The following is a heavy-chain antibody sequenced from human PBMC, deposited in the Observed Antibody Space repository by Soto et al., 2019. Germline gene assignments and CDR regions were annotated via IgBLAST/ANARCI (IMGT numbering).Heavy chain of an antibody. CDR3: ARGGGTNWLDP. CDR1: GGSFSGYY. D-gene: IGHD1-1*01. V-gene: IGHV4-34*01. CDR2: INHSGST. J-gene: IGHJ5*02. Sequence: SETLSLTCAVYGGSFSGYYWSWIRQPPGKGLEWIGEINHSGSTNYNPSLKSRVTISVDTSKNQFSLKLSSVTAADTAVYYCARGGGTNWLDPWGQGTLVTVSS.